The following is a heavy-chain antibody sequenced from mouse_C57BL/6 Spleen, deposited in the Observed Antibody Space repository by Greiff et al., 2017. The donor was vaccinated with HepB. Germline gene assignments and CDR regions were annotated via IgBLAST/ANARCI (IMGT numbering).Heavy chain of an antibody. CDR1: GYTFTDYN. J-gene: IGHJ2*01. CDR3: SRGIYDGYYGGFDY. D-gene: IGHD2-3*01. CDR2: INPNNGGT. Sequence: EVQLQQSGPELVKPGASVKMSCKASGYTFTDYNMHWVKQSHGKSLEWIGYINPNNGGTSYNQKLQGKATLTVNKSSSTAYMELRSLTSEDSAVYYCSRGIYDGYYGGFDYWGQGTTLTVSS. V-gene: IGHV1-22*01.